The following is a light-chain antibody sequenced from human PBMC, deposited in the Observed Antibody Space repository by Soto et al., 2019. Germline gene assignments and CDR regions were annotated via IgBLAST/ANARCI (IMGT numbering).Light chain of an antibody. V-gene: IGKV1-39*01. CDR2: AAS. Sequence: DIQMTQSPSSLFASVGDRVTITCLASQSISSYLNWYQQKPGKAPKLLIYAASSLQSGVPSRFSGSGSGTDFTLTISSLKPEDFAVYYCQQYNNWPAITFGHGTRLEIK. J-gene: IGKJ5*01. CDR1: QSISSY. CDR3: QQYNNWPAIT.